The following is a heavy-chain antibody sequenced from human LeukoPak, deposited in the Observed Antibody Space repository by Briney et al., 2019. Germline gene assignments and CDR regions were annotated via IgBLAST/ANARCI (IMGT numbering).Heavy chain of an antibody. CDR2: ISTSGSSI. CDR1: GFTFSSYS. D-gene: IGHD3-9*01. Sequence: GGSLRLSCAASGFTFSSYSMNWVRQAPGKGLEWVSAISTSGSSIYYADSVKGRFTISRDNSKNTLYLQMNSLRAEDTAVYYCAKLAIFSGVDIWGQGTMVTVSS. V-gene: IGHV3-21*01. J-gene: IGHJ3*02. CDR3: AKLAIFSGVDI.